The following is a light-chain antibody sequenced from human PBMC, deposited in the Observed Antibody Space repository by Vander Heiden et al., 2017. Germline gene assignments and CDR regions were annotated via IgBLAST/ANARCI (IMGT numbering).Light chain of an antibody. CDR3: QSYDSSPWV. Sequence: NFMLTQPHSLSESPGKRVTISCTRSSGSIASNYVQWYQQRPGSSPTTVIYEDNQRPSGVPDRFSGSIDSSSNSASLTISGLKTEDEADYYCQSYDSSPWVFGGGTKLTVL. CDR1: SGSIASNY. CDR2: EDN. J-gene: IGLJ3*02. V-gene: IGLV6-57*01.